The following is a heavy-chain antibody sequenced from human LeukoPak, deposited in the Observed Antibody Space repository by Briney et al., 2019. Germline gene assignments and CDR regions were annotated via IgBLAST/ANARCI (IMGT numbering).Heavy chain of an antibody. CDR3: AKGWKGNLDY. Sequence: GASLRLSSAASGFSFSSNAMNWVRQAPGKGLEWVSAVSGSGGSTYYADSVKGRFTISRDNSKNTVYLQMNSLRAEDTALYYCAKGWKGNLDYWGQGTLVTVSS. CDR1: GFSFSSNA. V-gene: IGHV3-23*01. D-gene: IGHD1-14*01. CDR2: VSGSGGST. J-gene: IGHJ4*02.